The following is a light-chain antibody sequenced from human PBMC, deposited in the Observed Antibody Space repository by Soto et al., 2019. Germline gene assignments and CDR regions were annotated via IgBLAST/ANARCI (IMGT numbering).Light chain of an antibody. CDR1: QGINSY. CDR2: AAS. Sequence: DIQLNQSPSFLSASVGDRVTITCRASQGINSYLGWYQQKPGKAPKLLIYAASTLQSGVPSRFSGSGSGTEFTLTISSLQPEDFATYYCQQLKSYPITFGPGTKVDI. CDR3: QQLKSYPIT. V-gene: IGKV1-9*01. J-gene: IGKJ3*01.